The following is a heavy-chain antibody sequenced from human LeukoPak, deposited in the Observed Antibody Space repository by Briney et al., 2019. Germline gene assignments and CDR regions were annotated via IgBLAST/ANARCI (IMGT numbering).Heavy chain of an antibody. CDR2: ISSSSRYI. V-gene: IGHV3-21*01. J-gene: IGHJ4*02. D-gene: IGHD3-10*01. CDR1: GFPFSSYS. Sequence: PGGSLTLSCAASGFPFSSYSMNWARHATGKGREWVSSISSSSRYIYYADSVKGRFTISRDNAKNSLYLQMNSLRAEDTAVYYCAREGGHYGSGSSDYWGQGTLVTVSS. CDR3: AREGGHYGSGSSDY.